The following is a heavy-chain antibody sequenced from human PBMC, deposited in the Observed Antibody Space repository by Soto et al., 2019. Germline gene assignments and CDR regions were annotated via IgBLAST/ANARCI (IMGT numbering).Heavy chain of an antibody. J-gene: IGHJ6*02. CDR1: GFTFSSYG. CDR2: ISYDGSNK. Sequence: QVQLVESGGGVVPPGRSLRLSCAASGFTFSSYGMHWVRQAPGKGLEWVAVISYDGSNKYYADSVKGRFTISRDNSKNTLYLQMNSLRAEDTAVYYCAKRQYCSGGSCYYYYYGMDVWGQGTTVTVSS. V-gene: IGHV3-30*18. CDR3: AKRQYCSGGSCYYYYYGMDV. D-gene: IGHD2-15*01.